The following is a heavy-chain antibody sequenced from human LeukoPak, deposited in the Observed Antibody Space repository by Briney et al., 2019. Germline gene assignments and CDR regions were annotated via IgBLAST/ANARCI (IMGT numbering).Heavy chain of an antibody. CDR1: GVSFSTYY. D-gene: IGHD4-17*01. J-gene: IGHJ4*02. V-gene: IGHV4-34*01. CDR2: VNHSGYT. Sequence: SETLSLTCGVSGVSFSTYYWSWIRQSPEKGLEWIGEVNHSGYTNYNPSLKSRVTISVDTSKNQFSLKLSSVTAADTAVYYCARQLYGSDHWGQGTLVTASS. CDR3: ARQLYGSDH.